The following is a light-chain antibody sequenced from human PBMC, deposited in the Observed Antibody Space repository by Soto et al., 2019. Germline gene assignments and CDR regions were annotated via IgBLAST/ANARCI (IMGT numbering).Light chain of an antibody. CDR1: QTVSSNY. V-gene: IGKV3D-20*01. J-gene: IGKJ5*01. CDR3: QQYGSSPIT. CDR2: DAS. Sequence: EIVLTHSPGTLSLSPCERATLSFSASQTVSSNYLAWYQQKPGLAPRLLIYDASSRASGIPERFSGSGSGTGFSLTISSLEPEDSAVYYCQQYGSSPITFGQGTRLEIK.